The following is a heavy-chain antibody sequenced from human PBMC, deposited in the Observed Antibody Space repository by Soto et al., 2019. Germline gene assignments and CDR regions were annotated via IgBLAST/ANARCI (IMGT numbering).Heavy chain of an antibody. CDR1: GGSISSSSYY. D-gene: IGHD3-10*01. Sequence: SETLSLTCTVSGGSISSSSYYWGWIRQPPGKGLEWIGSIYYSGSTYYNPSLKSRVTISVDTSKNQFSLKLSSVTAADTAVYYCARQGKGPLIMYYWGQGTLVTVPS. V-gene: IGHV4-39*01. J-gene: IGHJ4*02. CDR3: ARQGKGPLIMYY. CDR2: IYYSGST.